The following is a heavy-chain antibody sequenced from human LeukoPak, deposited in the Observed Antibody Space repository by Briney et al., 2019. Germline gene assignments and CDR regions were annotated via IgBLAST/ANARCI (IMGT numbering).Heavy chain of an antibody. D-gene: IGHD2-21*02. CDR1: GFTFSSYA. J-gene: IGHJ6*02. V-gene: IGHV3-23*01. CDR3: AKDDGVVVTAIMDV. Sequence: GGSLRLSCAASGFTFSSYAMSWVRQAPGKGLEWVSAISGSGGSTYYADSVKGRFTISRDNSKNTLYLQMNSLRAEDTAVYYCAKDDGVVVTAIMDVWGQGTTVTVSS. CDR2: ISGSGGST.